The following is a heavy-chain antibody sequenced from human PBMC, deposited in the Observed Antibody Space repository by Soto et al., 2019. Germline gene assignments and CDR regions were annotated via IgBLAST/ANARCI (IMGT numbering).Heavy chain of an antibody. J-gene: IGHJ4*02. V-gene: IGHV3-73*02. Sequence: EVQLVESGGGLVQPGGSLKLSCAASGFTFGASARQRVRQASGKGLEWLGRIGSKGETYATAYAASVKGRFTISRDDSKNTAYLQMNSLESEDTAVYYCSRDDSDWFFNWGRGTLVTVS. D-gene: IGHD3-9*01. CDR2: IGSKGETYAT. CDR3: SRDDSDWFFN. CDR1: GFTFGASA.